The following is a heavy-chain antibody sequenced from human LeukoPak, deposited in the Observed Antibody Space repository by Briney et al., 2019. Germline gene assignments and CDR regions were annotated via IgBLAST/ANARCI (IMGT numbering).Heavy chain of an antibody. Sequence: GGSLRLSCAASGFTFSSYSMGWVRQAPGKGLEWVSDISGGGDDTWYADSLKGRFTISRDNAKNSLYLQMNSLRAEDTAVYYCARASYYYYYMDVWGKGTTVTVSS. V-gene: IGHV3-21*01. J-gene: IGHJ6*03. CDR3: ARASYYYYYMDV. CDR2: ISGGGDDT. CDR1: GFTFSSYS.